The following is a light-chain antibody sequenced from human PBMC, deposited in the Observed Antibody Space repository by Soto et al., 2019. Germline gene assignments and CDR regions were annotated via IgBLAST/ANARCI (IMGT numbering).Light chain of an antibody. J-gene: IGKJ2*01. CDR1: QGFSGNN. V-gene: IGKV3-20*01. CDR3: QQYGSSPYT. CDR2: GAS. Sequence: EIVLTQSPGTLSLSPGEGPTSSGRPIQGFSGNNLAGNKQRPGQAPRLLIYGASSRATGVPDSFSGSGSGTDFTLTISRLEPEDSAVYYCQQYGSSPYTFGQGTKLEIK.